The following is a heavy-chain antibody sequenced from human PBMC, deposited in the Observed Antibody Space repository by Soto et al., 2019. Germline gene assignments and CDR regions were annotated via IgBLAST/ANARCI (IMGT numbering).Heavy chain of an antibody. Sequence: GSLRLSCAASIFTFGTYAIHWVRQAPGKGLQWVALISNDGGNKYYADSVKGRFTISRDNSKNTLYLQINSLRAEDTAVYYCARDLSTYSVSWSGPKYSYAMDVWGQGTTVTVSS. J-gene: IGHJ6*02. V-gene: IGHV3-30-3*01. CDR2: ISNDGGNK. CDR3: ARDLSTYSVSWSGPKYSYAMDV. D-gene: IGHD3-3*01. CDR1: IFTFGTYA.